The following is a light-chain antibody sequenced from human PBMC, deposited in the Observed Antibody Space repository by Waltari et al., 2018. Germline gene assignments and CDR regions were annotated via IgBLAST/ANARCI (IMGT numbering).Light chain of an antibody. CDR3: QQSYETPRT. J-gene: IGKJ1*01. CDR2: AAS. CDR1: QYISTY. Sequence: DFQMTQSPSSLSASVGDRVNINCRASQYISTYLNRDQQKPGKGPKILIYAASTLQIGVPSRFSGSGSGTDFTFTISRLQLEDVATYYCQQSYETPRTFGQGTKVEVK. V-gene: IGKV1-39*01.